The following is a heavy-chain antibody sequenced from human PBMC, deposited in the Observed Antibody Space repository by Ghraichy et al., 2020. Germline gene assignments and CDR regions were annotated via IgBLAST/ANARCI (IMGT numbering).Heavy chain of an antibody. CDR3: ARDVGGAYSF. J-gene: IGHJ4*02. D-gene: IGHD1-26*01. CDR1: GMTVSNYW. V-gene: IGHV3-74*01. Sequence: GGSLRLSCEASGMTVSNYWMHWVRQVPGKGLVWVARINTDGTTTNHADSVKGRFTISRDNARNTLYLQMNSLRDEDTAVYYCARDVGGAYSFWGQGTLVTVSS. CDR2: INTDGTTT.